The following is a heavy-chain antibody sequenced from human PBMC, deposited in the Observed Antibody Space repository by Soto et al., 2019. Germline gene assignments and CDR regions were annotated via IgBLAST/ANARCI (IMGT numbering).Heavy chain of an antibody. J-gene: IGHJ6*03. V-gene: IGHV3-74*01. CDR3: ARDGTLLWFGVRSPHMDV. CDR1: GFTFGNYW. D-gene: IGHD3-10*01. Sequence: PGGSLRLSCAASGFTFGNYWMHWVRQTPGKGLVWVSRIGSDGSSTNYADSVKGRFTISRDDAKNTLYLEMNGLRAEDTAVYYCARDGTLLWFGVRSPHMDVWGKGTTVTVSS. CDR2: IGSDGSST.